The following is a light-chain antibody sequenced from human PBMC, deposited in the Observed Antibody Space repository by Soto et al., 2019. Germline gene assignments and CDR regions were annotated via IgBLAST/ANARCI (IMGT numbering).Light chain of an antibody. CDR3: QQYYSSPYT. CDR2: AAS. CDR1: RTVTSTY. J-gene: IGKJ2*01. V-gene: IGKV3-20*01. Sequence: EIVLTQSPGTLSLSPGERATLSCRTSRTVTSTYLDWYQLKPGQAPRLLIYAASSRAPGIPDRFSGSGSGTDFILTISRLEPEDFAVYYCQQYYSSPYTFGQGTELEI.